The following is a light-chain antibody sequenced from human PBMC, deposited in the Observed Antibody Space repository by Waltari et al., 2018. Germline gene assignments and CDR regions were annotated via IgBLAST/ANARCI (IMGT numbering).Light chain of an antibody. CDR1: RSNIGAGYD. Sequence: QPVLTQPPSVSGAPGQSVPISCTGTRSNIGAGYDVHWYRQLPGTAPKRLIYTNYNRPSGVPDRFSGSKSDTSAYLVIAGLQAEDEADYYCQSFDSSLSDVFGTGTKVTVL. J-gene: IGLJ1*01. V-gene: IGLV1-40*01. CDR2: TNY. CDR3: QSFDSSLSDV.